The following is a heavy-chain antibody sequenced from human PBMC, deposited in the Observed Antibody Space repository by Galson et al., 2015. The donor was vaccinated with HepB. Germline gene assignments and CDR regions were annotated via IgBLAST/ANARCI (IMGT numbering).Heavy chain of an antibody. D-gene: IGHD5-24*01. V-gene: IGHV4-39*01. CDR1: GGSISDSRYY. CDR3: ARHLRREDHNLASQFDC. J-gene: IGHJ4*02. Sequence: ETLSLTCTVSGGSISDSRYYWDWVRQSPGKGLEWIGCIRSTGTTDYNPALRSRLTISLDTAKSRFTLTLSAVAAADTAIYYCARHLRREDHNLASQFDCWGQGTLVTVSS. CDR2: IRSTGTT.